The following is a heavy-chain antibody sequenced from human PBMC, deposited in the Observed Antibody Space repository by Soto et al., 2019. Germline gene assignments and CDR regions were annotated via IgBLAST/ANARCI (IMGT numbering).Heavy chain of an antibody. Sequence: QPGGSLRLSCAASGFTFSSYAMSWVRQAPGKGLEWVSAISGSGGSTYYADSVKGRFTISRDNSKNTLYLQMNSLRAEDTAVYYCAKDWIRFLEWLPWGDYYYGMDVWGQGTTVTVSS. J-gene: IGHJ6*02. CDR2: ISGSGGST. CDR1: GFTFSSYA. CDR3: AKDWIRFLEWLPWGDYYYGMDV. V-gene: IGHV3-23*01. D-gene: IGHD3-3*01.